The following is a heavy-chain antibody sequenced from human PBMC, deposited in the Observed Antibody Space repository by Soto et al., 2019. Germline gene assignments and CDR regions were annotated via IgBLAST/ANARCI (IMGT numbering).Heavy chain of an antibody. Sequence: SETLSLTGTVSGGAVSSADHHWSWIRQPPGKGLEWIAYIYYSGSTKYNPSLKSRVSISVDTSKNQFSLKLNSVTAADTAIYYCARDVGTRPGDYENWLDPWGQGTLVTVSS. J-gene: IGHJ5*02. D-gene: IGHD4-17*01. CDR3: ARDVGTRPGDYENWLDP. CDR1: GGAVSSADHH. V-gene: IGHV4-61*08. CDR2: IYYSGST.